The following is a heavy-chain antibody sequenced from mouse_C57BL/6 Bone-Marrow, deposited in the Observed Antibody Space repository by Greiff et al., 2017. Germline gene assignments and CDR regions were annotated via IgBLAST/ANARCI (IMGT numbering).Heavy chain of an antibody. J-gene: IGHJ2*01. CDR1: GYTFTDHT. Sequence: EVQLQQSDAELVKPGASVKISCKVSGYTFTDHTIHWMKQRPEQGLEWIGWIDPENGDTEYASKFQGKATITADTSSNTAYLQLSSLTSEDTAVYYCTTGPYFDYWGQGTTLTVSS. CDR3: TTGPYFDY. D-gene: IGHD3-1*01. CDR2: IDPENGDT. V-gene: IGHV14-4*01.